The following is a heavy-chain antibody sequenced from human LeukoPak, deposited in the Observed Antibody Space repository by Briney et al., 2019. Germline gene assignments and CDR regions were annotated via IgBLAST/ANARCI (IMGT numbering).Heavy chain of an antibody. J-gene: IGHJ4*02. CDR1: GGSFSGYY. Sequence: MSSETLSLTCAVYGGSFSGYYWSWIRQPPGKGLEWIGEINHSGSTNYNPSLKSRVTISVDTSKNQFSLKLSSVTAADTAVYYCARRRSSGWYIYFDYWGQGTLVTVSS. V-gene: IGHV4-34*01. CDR2: INHSGST. CDR3: ARRRSSGWYIYFDY. D-gene: IGHD6-19*01.